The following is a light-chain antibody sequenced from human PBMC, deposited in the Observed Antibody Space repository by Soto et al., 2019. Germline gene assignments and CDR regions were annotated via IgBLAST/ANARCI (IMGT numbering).Light chain of an antibody. CDR2: DAS. CDR1: QSVSSN. J-gene: IGKJ4*01. Sequence: ETVMTQSPATLSVSPGERATLSCRASQSVSSNLAWYQKKPGQGPRLLIYDASTRATGIPARFSGSGSGTEFTLTISSLLSEDFAVYYCQQYNNWPPLTFGGGTRVEIK. CDR3: QQYNNWPPLT. V-gene: IGKV3-15*01.